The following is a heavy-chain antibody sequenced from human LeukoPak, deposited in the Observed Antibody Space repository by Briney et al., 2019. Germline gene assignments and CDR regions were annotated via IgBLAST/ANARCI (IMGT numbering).Heavy chain of an antibody. CDR3: ARVVAYCGGDCYPHDAFNI. J-gene: IGHJ3*02. V-gene: IGHV1-2*02. CDR1: GYTFTDYY. Sequence: ASVKVSCKASGYTFTDYYIHWVRQAPGQGLEGMGWINPNSGGTNYAQGFQGRVTMTRDTSISTAYMGLSRLRSDDTAVYYCARVVAYCGGDCYPHDAFNIWGQGTMVTVSS. CDR2: INPNSGGT. D-gene: IGHD2-21*02.